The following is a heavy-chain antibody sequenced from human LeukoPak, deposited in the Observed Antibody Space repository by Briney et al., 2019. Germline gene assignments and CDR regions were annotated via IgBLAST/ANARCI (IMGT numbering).Heavy chain of an antibody. CDR2: IYDSGST. CDR1: GGSISSHY. V-gene: IGHV4-59*08. Sequence: SETLSLTCSVSGGSISSHYWSWIRQPPGMGLEWIGYIYDSGSTNYNPSLKSRVTISVGKSKNQFSLRLSSVTAADTAVYYCARQFEFCSGGSCYSGLGLDVWGQGTTVTVSS. CDR3: ARQFEFCSGGSCYSGLGLDV. J-gene: IGHJ6*02. D-gene: IGHD2-15*01.